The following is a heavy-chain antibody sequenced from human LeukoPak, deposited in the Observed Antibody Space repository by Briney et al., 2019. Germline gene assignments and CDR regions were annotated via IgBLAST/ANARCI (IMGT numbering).Heavy chain of an antibody. J-gene: IGHJ4*02. D-gene: IGHD3-10*01. Sequence: GESLKISCKSSGYSFSTYWIGWVRQMPGKGLEWMGIIYPGDSDTRYSPSFQGLATISADMSISTAYLQWSSLKASDTAMYYCARLDMVRGDHFDYWGQGTLATVSS. CDR2: IYPGDSDT. V-gene: IGHV5-51*03. CDR1: GYSFSTYW. CDR3: ARLDMVRGDHFDY.